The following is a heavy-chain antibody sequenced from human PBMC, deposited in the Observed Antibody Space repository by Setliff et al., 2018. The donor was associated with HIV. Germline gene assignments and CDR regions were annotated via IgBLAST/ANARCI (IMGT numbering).Heavy chain of an antibody. CDR1: GDSINSETYY. CDR2: IYTGGGT. J-gene: IGHJ6*02. CDR3: ARERKWPINHGMDV. Sequence: SETLSLTCTVSGDSINSETYYWGWVRQPAGKGLEWIGHIYTGGGTNYNPSLKSRVTISVDTSKNQFSLKLRSVTAADMAVYYCARERKWPINHGMDVWGQGSTVTVSS. D-gene: IGHD5-12*01. V-gene: IGHV4-61*09.